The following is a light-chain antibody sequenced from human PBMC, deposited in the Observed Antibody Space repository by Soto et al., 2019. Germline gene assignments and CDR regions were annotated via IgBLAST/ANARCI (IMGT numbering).Light chain of an antibody. J-gene: IGLJ2*01. Sequence: QLVLTQSPSASASLGASVKLTCTLSSGHSNYAIAWHQQQSEKGPRYLMKLNSDGSHSKGDGIPDRFSGSSSGAERYLTISSLQSEDEADYYCQTWGSGIVVFGGETNLTVL. CDR1: SGHSNYA. CDR2: LNSDGSH. V-gene: IGLV4-69*01. CDR3: QTWGSGIVV.